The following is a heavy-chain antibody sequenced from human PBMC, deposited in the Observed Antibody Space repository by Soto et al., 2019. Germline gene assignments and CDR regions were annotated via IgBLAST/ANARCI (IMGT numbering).Heavy chain of an antibody. Sequence: ASVKVSCKASGYTFTSYGISWVRQAPGQGLEWMGWISAYNGNTNYAQKLQGRVTMTTDTSTSTAYMELRSLRSDDTAVYYCAGVRVVVAAAVYYYYGMDVWGQGTTVTVSS. D-gene: IGHD2-15*01. J-gene: IGHJ6*02. CDR1: GYTFTSYG. CDR3: AGVRVVVAAAVYYYYGMDV. V-gene: IGHV1-18*01. CDR2: ISAYNGNT.